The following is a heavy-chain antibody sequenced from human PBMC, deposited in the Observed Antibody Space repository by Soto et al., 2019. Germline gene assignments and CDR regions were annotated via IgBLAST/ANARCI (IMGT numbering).Heavy chain of an antibody. CDR2: INHSGST. V-gene: IGHV4-34*01. Sequence: KSSETLSLTCAVYGGSFSGYYWTWIRQPPGTGLEWIGEINHSGSTNYNPSLKSRITINPDTSNNQLSLQLNPVTPDDTAVYYCARLIGNSWSDSWGQGTLVTVSS. CDR1: GGSFSGYY. D-gene: IGHD2-8*01. CDR3: ARLIGNSWSDS. J-gene: IGHJ5*01.